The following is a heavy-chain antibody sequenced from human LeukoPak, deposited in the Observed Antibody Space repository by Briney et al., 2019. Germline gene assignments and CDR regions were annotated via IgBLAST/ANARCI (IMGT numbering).Heavy chain of an antibody. CDR3: ARDLAARPSLGIDY. CDR1: GYTFTSYG. V-gene: IGHV1-18*01. J-gene: IGHJ4*02. Sequence: ASVKVSCKASGYTFTSYGISWVRQAPGQGLEWMGWINAYNGNTNYAQKFQGRVTMTTDTSTSTAYIELRSLRSDDTAVYYCARDLAARPSLGIDYWGQGTLVTVSS. CDR2: INAYNGNT. D-gene: IGHD6-6*01.